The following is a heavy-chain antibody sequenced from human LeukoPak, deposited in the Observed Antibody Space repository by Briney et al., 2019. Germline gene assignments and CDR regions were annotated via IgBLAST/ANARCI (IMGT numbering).Heavy chain of an antibody. J-gene: IGHJ4*02. Sequence: GASVKVSCKASGGTFSNDAITWVRQAPGQGLEWMGRIVPILGFTNYPQRFEGKVALTADESTSTAYMELSSLRSEDTAVYYCARDVGGSDFDYWGQGTLVTVSS. D-gene: IGHD3-16*01. V-gene: IGHV1-69*04. CDR1: GGTFSNDA. CDR3: ARDVGGSDFDY. CDR2: IVPILGFT.